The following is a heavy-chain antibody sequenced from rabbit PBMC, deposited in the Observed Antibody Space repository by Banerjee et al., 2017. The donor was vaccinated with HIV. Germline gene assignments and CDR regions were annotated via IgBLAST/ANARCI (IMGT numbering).Heavy chain of an antibody. CDR2: IYADSNDST. J-gene: IGHJ6*01. CDR1: GFSFSSYY. V-gene: IGHV1S45*01. Sequence: QEQLKETGGGLVQPGGSLTLSCTASGFSFSSYYMCWVRQAPGKGLEWIACIYADSNDSTYYASWVNGRFALSKTSSTTVTLQMTSLTAADTATYFCAREYDDYGDPLNLWGQGTLVTVS. CDR3: AREYDDYGDPLNL. D-gene: IGHD2-1*01.